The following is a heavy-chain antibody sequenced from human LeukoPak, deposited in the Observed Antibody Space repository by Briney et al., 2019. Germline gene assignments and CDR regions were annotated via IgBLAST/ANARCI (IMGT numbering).Heavy chain of an antibody. J-gene: IGHJ4*02. V-gene: IGHV3-7*01. CDR1: GFTFSSYW. D-gene: IGHD3-22*01. CDR3: ARVVFDSSSWYFLDY. CDR2: IKQDGSEK. Sequence: PGGSLRLSCAASGFTFSSYWMTWVRQAPGKGLEWVANIKQDGSEKYYVDSVKGRFTISRDNAKNSLYLQMNSLRAEDTAAYYCARVVFDSSSWYFLDYWGQGTLVTVSS.